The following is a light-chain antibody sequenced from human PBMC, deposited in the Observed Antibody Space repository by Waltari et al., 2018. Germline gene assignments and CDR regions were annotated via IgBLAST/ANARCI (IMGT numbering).Light chain of an antibody. CDR3: QSYDRRLEVI. CDR1: TSNIGAPYD. J-gene: IGLJ2*01. V-gene: IGLV1-40*01. CDR2: ANV. Sequence: PGQRVTISCSGSTSNIGAPYDVHWYQQHPGTAPKLLIFANVHRPSGVPDRFSGSKSGTSASLAITGLQAEDEADYYCQSYDRRLEVIFGGGTKLAVL.